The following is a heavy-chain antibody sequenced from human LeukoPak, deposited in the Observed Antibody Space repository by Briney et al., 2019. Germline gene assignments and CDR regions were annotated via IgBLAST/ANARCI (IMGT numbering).Heavy chain of an antibody. CDR2: INAGNGNT. Sequence: ASVKVSCKASGYTFTCYYMHWVRQAPGQGLEWMGWINAGNGNTKYSQKFQGRVTITRDTSASTAYMELSSLRSEDTAVYYCARDYHGSGSLTTFDYWGQGTLVTVSS. J-gene: IGHJ4*02. D-gene: IGHD3-10*01. CDR3: ARDYHGSGSLTTFDY. V-gene: IGHV1-3*01. CDR1: GYTFTCYY.